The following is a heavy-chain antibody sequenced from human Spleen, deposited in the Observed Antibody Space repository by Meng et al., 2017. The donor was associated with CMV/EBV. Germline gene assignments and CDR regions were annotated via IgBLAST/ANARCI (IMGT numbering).Heavy chain of an antibody. CDR3: VRDQLGLDY. CDR2: TYYRSKWYN. V-gene: IGHV6-1*01. CDR1: GDSVSNNIAA. J-gene: IGHJ4*02. Sequence: QVQRQQSGPGLVKPSQTLSPTCAISGDSVSNNIAAWNWIRQSPSGGLEWLGRTYYRSKWYNDYAVSVKNRMTINPDTSKNQFSLQLNSVTPEDTAVYYCVRDQLGLDYWGQGTLVTVSS. D-gene: IGHD1-1*01.